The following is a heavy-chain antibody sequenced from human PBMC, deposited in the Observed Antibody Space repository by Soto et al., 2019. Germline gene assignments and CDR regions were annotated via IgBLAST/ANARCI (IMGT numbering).Heavy chain of an antibody. CDR2: ISSRSDI. D-gene: IGHD2-2*02. J-gene: IGHJ6*02. V-gene: IGHV3-21*01. CDR1: GFTVSSHS. CDR3: AREYTAWPLAYGLDV. Sequence: GGSLRLSCAASGFTVSSHSLNWVRQAPGKGLEWVSSISSRSDIYYADSVKGRFTISRDNAKNSVSLQMNSLRAEDTAVYYCAREYTAWPLAYGLDVWGQGTTVTVSS.